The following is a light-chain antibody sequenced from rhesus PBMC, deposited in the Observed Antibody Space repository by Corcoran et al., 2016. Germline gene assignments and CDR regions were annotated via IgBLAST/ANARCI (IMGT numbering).Light chain of an antibody. V-gene: IGKV1-22*01. J-gene: IGKJ1*01. Sequence: DIQMTQSPSSLSASVGDTVTITCRASQSISSWLAWYQQKPGKPLKLLIIKASSLQSGVPSRFSGSGSGTYFPLTISSLPSEDFATYYYQQYSSSPPWTFGQGTKVEIK. CDR2: KAS. CDR1: QSISSW. CDR3: QQYSSSPPWT.